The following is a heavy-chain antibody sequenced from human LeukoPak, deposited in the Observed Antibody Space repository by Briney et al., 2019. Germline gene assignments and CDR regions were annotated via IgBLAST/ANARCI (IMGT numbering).Heavy chain of an antibody. CDR2: IGSSGSTL. D-gene: IGHD3-10*01. Sequence: GGSLRLSCAASGFIFGDYYMSWIRQAPGKGLEWVSYIGSSGSTLDYADSVKGRFTVSRDNAKNSLYLQMNFLRVEDTAVYYCAREGAMVRGVYYYYYMDVWGKGTTVTVSS. CDR1: GFIFGDYY. J-gene: IGHJ6*03. CDR3: AREGAMVRGVYYYYYMDV. V-gene: IGHV3-11*01.